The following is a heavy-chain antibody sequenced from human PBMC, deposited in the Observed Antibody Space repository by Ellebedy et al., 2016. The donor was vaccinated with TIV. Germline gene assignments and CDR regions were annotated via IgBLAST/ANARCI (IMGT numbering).Heavy chain of an antibody. D-gene: IGHD1-26*01. V-gene: IGHV1-46*01. CDR3: AREVVGGRLGTTYAFDI. Sequence: AASVKVSCKASGYTFTSYYIHWVRQAPGQGLEWMGLINPSGGSISYAQKFKGRVTMTRDTSTSTVYMELSSLRSEDTAVYYCAREVVGGRLGTTYAFDIWGQGAMVTVSS. CDR1: GYTFTSYY. J-gene: IGHJ3*02. CDR2: INPSGGSI.